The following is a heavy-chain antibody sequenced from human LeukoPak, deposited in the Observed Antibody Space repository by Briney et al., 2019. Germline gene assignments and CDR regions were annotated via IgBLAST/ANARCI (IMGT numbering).Heavy chain of an antibody. V-gene: IGHV4-34*01. CDR3: ARLYRIAAAGTDWFDP. J-gene: IGHJ5*02. CDR2: IYHSGST. CDR1: GGSFSGYY. D-gene: IGHD6-13*01. Sequence: SETLSLTCAVYGGSFSGYYWSWIRQPPGNGLEWIGEIYHSGSTNYNPSLKSRVTISVDTSKNQFSLKLSSVTAADTAVYYCARLYRIAAAGTDWFDPWGQGTLVTVSS.